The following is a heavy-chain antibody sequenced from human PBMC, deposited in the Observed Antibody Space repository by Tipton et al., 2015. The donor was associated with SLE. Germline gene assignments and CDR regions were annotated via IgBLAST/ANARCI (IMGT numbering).Heavy chain of an antibody. Sequence: TLSLTCTVSDDSITTDYWSWIRQPPGKGLEWIGYVYFSGGTNYNPSLKSRVTISVDTSKNQFSLTLRSVTAADTAVYYCARGSSGSYFGFDFWGQGTLVTVSS. CDR2: VYFSGGT. J-gene: IGHJ4*02. CDR3: ARGSSGSYFGFDF. CDR1: DDSITTDY. V-gene: IGHV4-59*01. D-gene: IGHD3-10*01.